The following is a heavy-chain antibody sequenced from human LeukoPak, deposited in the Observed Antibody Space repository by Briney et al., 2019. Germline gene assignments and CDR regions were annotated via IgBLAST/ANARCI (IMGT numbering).Heavy chain of an antibody. D-gene: IGHD4-17*01. CDR3: ARDVPGTVTTGGRNAFDI. Sequence: PGGSLRLSCAASGFTFSSYSMNWVRQAPGKGLEWVSSISSSSSYIYYADSVKGRFTISRDNAKNSLYLQMNSLRAEDTAVYYCARDVPGTVTTGGRNAFDIWGQGTMVTVSS. V-gene: IGHV3-21*01. CDR2: ISSSSSYI. CDR1: GFTFSSYS. J-gene: IGHJ3*02.